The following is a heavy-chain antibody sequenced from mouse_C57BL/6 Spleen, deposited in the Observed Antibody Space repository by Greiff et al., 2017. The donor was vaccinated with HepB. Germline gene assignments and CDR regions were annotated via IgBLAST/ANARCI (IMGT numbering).Heavy chain of an antibody. CDR3: ARSYYYGKKPYFDV. D-gene: IGHD1-1*01. V-gene: IGHV1-69*01. J-gene: IGHJ1*03. Sequence: VQLQQPGAELVMPGASVKLSCKASGYTLTSYWMHWVKQRPGQGLEWIGEIDPSDSYTNYNQKFKGKSTLTVDKSSSTAYMQLSSLTSEDSAVYYCARSYYYGKKPYFDVWGTGTTVTVSS. CDR2: IDPSDSYT. CDR1: GYTLTSYW.